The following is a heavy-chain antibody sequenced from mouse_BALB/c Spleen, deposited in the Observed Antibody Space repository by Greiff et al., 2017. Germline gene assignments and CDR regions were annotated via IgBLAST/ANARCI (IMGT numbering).Heavy chain of an antibody. D-gene: IGHD2-2*01. Sequence: VQLQQSGPGLVKPSQSLSLTCSVTGYSITSGYYWNWIRQFPGNKLEWMGYISYDGSNNYNPSLKNRISITRDTSKNQFFLKLNSVTTEDTATYYCARPVLGYYDAMDYWGQGTSVTVSS. CDR2: ISYDGSN. CDR3: ARPVLGYYDAMDY. V-gene: IGHV3-6*02. CDR1: GYSITSGYY. J-gene: IGHJ4*01.